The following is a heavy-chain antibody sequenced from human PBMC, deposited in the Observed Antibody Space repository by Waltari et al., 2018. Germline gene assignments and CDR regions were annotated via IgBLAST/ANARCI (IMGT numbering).Heavy chain of an antibody. J-gene: IGHJ4*02. CDR1: GYSISSGYY. CDR2: IYHSGST. CDR3: ASPIFGVVNTGGPFDY. Sequence: QVQLKESGPGLVKPSETLSLTCAVSGYSISSGYYWGWIRPPPGKGLEWIGSIYHSGSTYYNPSLKSRVTISVDTSKNQFSLKLSSVTAADTAVYYCASPIFGVVNTGGPFDYWGQGTLVTVSS. V-gene: IGHV4-38-2*01. D-gene: IGHD3-3*01.